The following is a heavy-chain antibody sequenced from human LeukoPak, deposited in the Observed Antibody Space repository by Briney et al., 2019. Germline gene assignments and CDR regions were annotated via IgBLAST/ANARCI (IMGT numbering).Heavy chain of an antibody. CDR3: ARDRGGEGLYYYGMDV. CDR2: ISSSSSTI. V-gene: IGHV3-48*04. D-gene: IGHD2-15*01. Sequence: GGSLRLSCAASGFTFSSYSMNWVRQAPGKGLEWVSYISSSSSTIYYADSVKGRFTISRDNAKNSLYLQMNSLRAEDTAVYYCARDRGGEGLYYYGMDVWGQGTTVTVSS. J-gene: IGHJ6*02. CDR1: GFTFSSYS.